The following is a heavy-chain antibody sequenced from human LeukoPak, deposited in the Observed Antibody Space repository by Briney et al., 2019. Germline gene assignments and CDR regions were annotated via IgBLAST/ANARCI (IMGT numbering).Heavy chain of an antibody. D-gene: IGHD5-12*01. CDR2: IYYSGST. Sequence: PSETLSLTCTVSGGSISSSSYYWGWIRQPPGKGLEWIGYIYYSGSTNYNPSLKSRVTISVDTSKNQFSLKLSSVTAADTAVYYCARGQWLRQKHAFDIWGQGTMVTVSS. CDR1: GGSISSSSYY. V-gene: IGHV4-61*05. CDR3: ARGQWLRQKHAFDI. J-gene: IGHJ3*02.